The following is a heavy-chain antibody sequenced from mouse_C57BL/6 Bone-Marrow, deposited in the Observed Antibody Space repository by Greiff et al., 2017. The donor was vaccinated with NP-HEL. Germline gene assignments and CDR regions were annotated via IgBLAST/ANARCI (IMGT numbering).Heavy chain of an antibody. CDR2: IDPNSGGT. D-gene: IGHD1-1*01. J-gene: IGHJ1*03. V-gene: IGHV1-72*01. CDR1: GYTFTSYW. CDR3: ARYYYGSRGWYFDV. Sequence: QVQLQQPGADLVKPGASMKLSCKASGYTFTSYWMHWVKQRPGRGLEWIGRIDPNSGGTKFNEKFKTKATLTVDKPSSPAYMQLSSLTSEDSAVYYCARYYYGSRGWYFDVWGTGTTVTVSS.